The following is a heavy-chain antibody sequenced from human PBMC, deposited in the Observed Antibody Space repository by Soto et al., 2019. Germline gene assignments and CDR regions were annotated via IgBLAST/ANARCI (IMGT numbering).Heavy chain of an antibody. CDR1: GYTFTHYH. CDR3: AREAINSSSYSRYFQH. D-gene: IGHD3-22*01. CDR2: INPSGGST. V-gene: IGHV1-46*01. J-gene: IGHJ1*01. Sequence: ASVKVSCKASGYTFTHYHVYWVRQAPGRGLEWLGMINPSGGSTTYAQNLQGRVTMTRDTSTNTVYMELSSLRSEDTAVYYCAREAINSSSYSRYFQHWGQGTLVTVSS.